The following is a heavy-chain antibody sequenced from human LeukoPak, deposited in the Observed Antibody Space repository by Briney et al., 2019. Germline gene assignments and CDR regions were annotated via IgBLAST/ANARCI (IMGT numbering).Heavy chain of an antibody. CDR2: IIPIFGTA. J-gene: IGHJ4*02. CDR1: GGTFSSYA. V-gene: IGHV1-69*05. Sequence: GASVRVSCKASGGTFSSYAISWVRQAPGQGLEWMGGIIPIFGTANYAQKFQGRVTITTDESTSTAYMELSSLRSEDTAVYYCAREYSSGEFDYWGQGTLVTVSS. D-gene: IGHD6-19*01. CDR3: AREYSSGEFDY.